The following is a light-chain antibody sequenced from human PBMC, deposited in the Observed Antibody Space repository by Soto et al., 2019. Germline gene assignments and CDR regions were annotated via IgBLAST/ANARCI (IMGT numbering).Light chain of an antibody. V-gene: IGKV3-11*01. Sequence: EIVLTQSPATLSLSPGDRATLSCRASQSVSNYLAWYQQKPGQAPRLLIYDASNRATAIPARFSGSGSGTDFTLTISSLAPEDFTVYYCQQRSNWPRLTFGGGTKVEIK. J-gene: IGKJ4*01. CDR3: QQRSNWPRLT. CDR1: QSVSNY. CDR2: DAS.